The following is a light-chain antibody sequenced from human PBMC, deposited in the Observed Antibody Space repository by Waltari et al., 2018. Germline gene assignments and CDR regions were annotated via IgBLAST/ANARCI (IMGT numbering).Light chain of an antibody. CDR2: STS. J-gene: IGKJ4*01. Sequence: IQMTQSPSSLSASVGDRVTITCRASRSVADFLIWYQQKPGKALKLLIYSTSTLHSGVPSRFSGSGYGTDFTLTINSLQPEDFATYYCQQYYTTLGTFGGGTNVEI. CDR1: RSVADF. V-gene: IGKV1-39*01. CDR3: QQYYTTLGT.